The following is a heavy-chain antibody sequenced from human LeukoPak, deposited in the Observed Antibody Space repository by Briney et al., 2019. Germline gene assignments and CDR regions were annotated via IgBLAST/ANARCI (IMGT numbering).Heavy chain of an antibody. CDR3: AKANGGSHLYYYSGMDV. CDR2: ISGSGGTT. D-gene: IGHD1-26*01. J-gene: IGHJ6*02. V-gene: IGHV3-23*01. CDR1: GLPIADFA. Sequence: PGGSLRLSCVVSGLPIADFAMHWVRQAPGKGLEWVSSISGSGGTTYYADSVRGRFPVSRDNSKNTLYLHMNSLRAEDTAVYYCAKANGGSHLYYYSGMDVWGRGTTVTVSS.